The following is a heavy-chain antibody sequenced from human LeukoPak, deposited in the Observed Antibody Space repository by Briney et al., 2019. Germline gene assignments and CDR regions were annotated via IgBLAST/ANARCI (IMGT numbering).Heavy chain of an antibody. CDR3: AREWGQQHDY. V-gene: IGHV3-7*01. Sequence: GGSLRLSCAASDFTFSHYWMSWVRQAPGKGLEWVANIKQDGSERYYLDSVKGRFTISRDNPKNSLYLQVNSLRAEDKAVYYCAREWGQQHDYWGQGTLVTVSS. CDR2: IKQDGSER. CDR1: DFTFSHYW. D-gene: IGHD6-13*01. J-gene: IGHJ4*02.